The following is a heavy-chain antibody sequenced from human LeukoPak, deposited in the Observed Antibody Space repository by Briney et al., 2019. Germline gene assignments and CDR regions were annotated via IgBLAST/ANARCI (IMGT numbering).Heavy chain of an antibody. D-gene: IGHD3-3*01. Sequence: ASVKVSCKASGYTFTGYYMHWVRQAPGQGLEWMGRINPNSGGTNYAQKFQGRVTMTRDTSISTAYMELSRLRSDDTAVYYCARSPPHDFWSGYLYYYYYGMDVWGQGTTVTVSS. CDR1: GYTFTGYY. V-gene: IGHV1-2*06. CDR3: ARSPPHDFWSGYLYYYYYGMDV. J-gene: IGHJ6*02. CDR2: INPNSGGT.